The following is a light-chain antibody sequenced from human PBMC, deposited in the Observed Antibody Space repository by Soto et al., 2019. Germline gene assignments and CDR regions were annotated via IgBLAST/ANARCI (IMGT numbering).Light chain of an antibody. V-gene: IGKV3-20*01. CDR2: GAS. CDR3: QQYGGSPRYT. J-gene: IGKJ2*01. Sequence: IVLTQSPGTLSLSPGEKATLSCRASQSVSSTYLAWYQQKPGQAPRLLIYGASSRATGIPDRFSGSGSGTDFTLTISSLEPEDFAVYYCQQYGGSPRYTFGQGTKLEIK. CDR1: QSVSSTY.